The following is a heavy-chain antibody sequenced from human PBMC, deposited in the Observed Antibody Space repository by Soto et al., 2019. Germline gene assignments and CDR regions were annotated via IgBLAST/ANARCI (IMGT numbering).Heavy chain of an antibody. CDR2: IIPIFGTA. CDR3: CLEYCSGGSCYYDY. D-gene: IGHD2-15*01. Sequence: QVQLVQSGAEVKKPGSSVKVSCKASGGTFSSYAISWVRQAPGQGLEWMGGIIPIFGTANYAQKFQGRVTITADESTSRGDMELSSLRSEDRAVYYGCLEYCSGGSCYYDYWGQGTLVTVSS. J-gene: IGHJ4*02. V-gene: IGHV1-69*01. CDR1: GGTFSSYA.